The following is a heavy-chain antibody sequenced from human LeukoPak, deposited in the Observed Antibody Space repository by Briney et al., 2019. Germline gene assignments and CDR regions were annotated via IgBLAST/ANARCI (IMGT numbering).Heavy chain of an antibody. CDR2: INPNSGGT. CDR3: ARGRGYSYGYNDVDY. J-gene: IGHJ4*02. CDR1: GYTFTGYY. Sequence: ASVKVSCKASGYTFTGYYMHWVRQAPGQGLEWMGWINPNSGGTNYAQEFQGRVTMTRDTSISTAYMELSRLRSDDTAVYYCARGRGYSYGYNDVDYWGQGTLVTVSS. D-gene: IGHD5-18*01. V-gene: IGHV1-2*02.